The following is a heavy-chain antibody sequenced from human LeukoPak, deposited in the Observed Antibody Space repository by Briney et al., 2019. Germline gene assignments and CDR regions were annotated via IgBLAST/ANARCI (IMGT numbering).Heavy chain of an antibody. D-gene: IGHD3-22*01. Sequence: SETLSLTCIVSGGSISSSSYYWGWIRQPPGKGLGWIGNIYYSGSTHYNPSLKSRVTISVDTSKNQFSLKLSSVTAADTAVYYCARHVSNYYDSSQFDYWGQGTLVTVSS. CDR3: ARHVSNYYDSSQFDY. V-gene: IGHV4-39*01. J-gene: IGHJ4*02. CDR2: IYYSGST. CDR1: GGSISSSSYY.